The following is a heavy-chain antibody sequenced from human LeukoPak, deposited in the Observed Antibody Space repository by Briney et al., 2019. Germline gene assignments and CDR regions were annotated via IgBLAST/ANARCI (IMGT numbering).Heavy chain of an antibody. V-gene: IGHV4-39*07. CDR1: GGSISSSSYY. D-gene: IGHD3-3*01. J-gene: IGHJ4*02. CDR2: IYYSGST. CDR3: ARGLRFLEWLLWFDY. Sequence: SETLSLTCTVSGGSISSSSYYWGWIRQPPGKGLEWIGSIYYSGSTYYNPSLKSRVTISVDTSKNQFSLKPSSATAADTAVYYCARGLRFLEWLLWFDYWGQGTLVTVSS.